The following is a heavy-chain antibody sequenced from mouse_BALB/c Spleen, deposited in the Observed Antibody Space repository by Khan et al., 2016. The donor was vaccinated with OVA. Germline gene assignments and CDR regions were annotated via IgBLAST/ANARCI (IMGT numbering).Heavy chain of an antibody. V-gene: IGHV5-6-5*01. D-gene: IGHD2-14*01. CDR1: GFTFSSYV. J-gene: IGHJ2*01. CDR3: ASEAYRYDEYYFDY. Sequence: EVQRVESGGDLVKPGGSLKLSCAASGFTFSSYVMSWVRQTPEKRLEWVASISSGGSTYYPDSVKGRFTISRDHARNILFLQRSGRRSEDTAMYYCASEAYRYDEYYFDYWGQGTTLTVSS. CDR2: ISSGGST.